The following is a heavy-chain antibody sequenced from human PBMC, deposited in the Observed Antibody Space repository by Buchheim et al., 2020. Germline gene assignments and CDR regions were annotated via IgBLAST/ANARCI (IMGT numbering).Heavy chain of an antibody. V-gene: IGHV3-30*18. CDR1: GFTFSRFA. Sequence: QVQLVQSGGGVVQPGRSLRLSCSASGFTFSRFAMHWVRQAPGKGLEWVAVISYDGSDKYYADSVKGRFTISRDNSKNTLYLQMNSLRAEDTAVYFCAKDRNWNRLIDAFDIWGQGT. CDR3: AKDRNWNRLIDAFDI. J-gene: IGHJ3*02. CDR2: ISYDGSDK. D-gene: IGHD1-1*01.